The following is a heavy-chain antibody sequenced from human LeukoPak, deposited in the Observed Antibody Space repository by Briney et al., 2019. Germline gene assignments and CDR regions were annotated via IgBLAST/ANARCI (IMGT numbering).Heavy chain of an antibody. D-gene: IGHD2-2*01. V-gene: IGHV1-2*02. J-gene: IGHJ5*02. CDR2: INPNSGGT. CDR3: ARDDDCSSTSCSYWFDP. CDR1: GYTFTGYY. Sequence: ASVKVSCKASGYTFTGYYMHWVRQAPGQGLEWMGWINPNSGGTNYAQKFQGRVTMTRDTSISTAYMELSRLRSDDTAVYYCARDDDCSSTSCSYWFDPWGQGTLVTVS.